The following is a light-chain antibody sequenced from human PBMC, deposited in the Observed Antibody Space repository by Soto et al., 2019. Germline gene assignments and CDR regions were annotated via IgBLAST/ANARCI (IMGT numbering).Light chain of an antibody. CDR3: QHYNNYPLT. CDR1: QGISNW. Sequence: DIQMTQSPSTLSASVGDRVTITCRASQGISNWLAWYQQKPGKAPKLLIYQASSLQSGVPSRFSGGGSGTDFTLTISSLQPDDFPTYYCQHYNNYPLTFGQGTRVEMK. CDR2: QAS. V-gene: IGKV1-5*03. J-gene: IGKJ1*01.